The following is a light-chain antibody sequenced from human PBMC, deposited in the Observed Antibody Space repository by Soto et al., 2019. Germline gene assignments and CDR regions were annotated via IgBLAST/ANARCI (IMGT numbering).Light chain of an antibody. J-gene: IGKJ3*01. V-gene: IGKV3-15*01. CDR3: QQYNSWPL. Sequence: EIVMTQSPGTLSVSPGERATLSCRASQSVSSNLAWYQQKPGQAPRLLIYRASTRATGIPARFSGSGSGTEFTLTISSLQSEDFAVNYCQQYNSWPLFGPGTKVDIK. CDR1: QSVSSN. CDR2: RAS.